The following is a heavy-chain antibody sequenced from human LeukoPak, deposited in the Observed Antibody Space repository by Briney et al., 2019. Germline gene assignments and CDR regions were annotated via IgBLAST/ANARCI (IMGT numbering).Heavy chain of an antibody. CDR3: ARAPSEIGGYYPEYFRH. V-gene: IGHV3-74*01. D-gene: IGHD3-22*01. CDR2: IKSDGRT. CDR1: GFTLSSYW. Sequence: GGSLRLSCAASGFTLSSYWMHWVRQAPGKGLVWVSRIKSDGRTNYADSVKGRFTISRVNAKNTVSLQMNSLRAEDTGVYYCARAPSEIGGYYPEYFRHWGQGTLVIVSS. J-gene: IGHJ1*01.